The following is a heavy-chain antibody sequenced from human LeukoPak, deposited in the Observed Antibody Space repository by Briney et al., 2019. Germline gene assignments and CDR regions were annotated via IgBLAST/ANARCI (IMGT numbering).Heavy chain of an antibody. D-gene: IGHD6-6*01. CDR2: ISGSGGST. CDR3: AKVGTKEYYFDY. J-gene: IGHJ4*02. Sequence: GVSLRLSCAASGFTFSTYGMHWVRQAPGKGLEWVSAISGSGGSTYYADSVKGRFTISRDNSKNTLYLQMNSLRAEDTAVYYCAKVGTKEYYFDYWGQGTLVTVSS. V-gene: IGHV3-23*01. CDR1: GFTFSTYG.